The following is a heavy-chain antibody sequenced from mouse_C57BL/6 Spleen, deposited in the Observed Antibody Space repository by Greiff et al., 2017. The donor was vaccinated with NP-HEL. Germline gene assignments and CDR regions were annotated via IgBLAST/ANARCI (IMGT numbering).Heavy chain of an antibody. J-gene: IGHJ2*01. D-gene: IGHD2-4*01. Sequence: VQLQQSGAELVKPGASVKISCKASGYAFSSYWMNWVKQRPGKGLEWIGQIYPGDGDTNYNGKFKGKATLTADKSSSTAYMQLSSLPSEDSAVYFCARSRDYEGGGFDYWGQGTTLTVSS. V-gene: IGHV1-80*01. CDR3: ARSRDYEGGGFDY. CDR2: IYPGDGDT. CDR1: GYAFSSYW.